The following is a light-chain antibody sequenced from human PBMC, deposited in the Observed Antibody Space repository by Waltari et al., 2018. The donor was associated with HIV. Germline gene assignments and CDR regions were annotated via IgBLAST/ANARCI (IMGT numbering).Light chain of an antibody. Sequence: EIVLTQSPGTLSVSPGERATLSCRASQSVSSNLAWFQQKPGQAPRLVIYGAHTRATGIPDRFSGSGSGTEFTLTISSLQSEDFAVYYCQQYNAWPRTFGQGTKVEIK. V-gene: IGKV3-15*01. J-gene: IGKJ1*01. CDR3: QQYNAWPRT. CDR2: GAH. CDR1: QSVSSN.